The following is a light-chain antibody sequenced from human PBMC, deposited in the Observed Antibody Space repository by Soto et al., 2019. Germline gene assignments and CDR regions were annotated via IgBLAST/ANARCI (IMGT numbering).Light chain of an antibody. CDR1: QTISSW. V-gene: IGKV1-5*03. CDR3: QHYNSYSEA. Sequence: DIQMTQSPSSVSASVGDRCAVSCRASQTISSWLAWYQQKPGKAPKLLIYKASTLKSGVPSRFSGSGSGTEFTLTISSLRPDDFATYYCQHYNSYSEAFGQGTKVDIK. J-gene: IGKJ1*01. CDR2: KAS.